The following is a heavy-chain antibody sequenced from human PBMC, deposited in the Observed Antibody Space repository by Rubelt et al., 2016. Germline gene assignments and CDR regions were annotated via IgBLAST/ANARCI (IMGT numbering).Heavy chain of an antibody. V-gene: IGHV4-4*02. CDR3: ARHVGTVVDAFDI. D-gene: IGHD4-23*01. CDR1: GGSISSSNW. Sequence: PSGTLSLTCAVSGGSISSSNWWSWVRQPPGKGLEWIGEIYHSGSTNYNPSLKSRVTISVDTSKNQFSLKLSSVTAADTAVYYCARHVGTVVDAFDIWGQGTMVTVSS. J-gene: IGHJ3*02. CDR2: IYHSGST.